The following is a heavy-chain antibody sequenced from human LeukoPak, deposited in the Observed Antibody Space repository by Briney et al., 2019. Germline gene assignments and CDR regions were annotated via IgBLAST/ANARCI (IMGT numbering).Heavy chain of an antibody. CDR2: ISYDGSNK. CDR1: GFTFSSYA. J-gene: IGHJ6*02. Sequence: GGSLRLSCAASGFTFSSYAMHWVRQAPGKGLEWVAVISYDGSNKYYADSVKGRFTISRDNSKNTLYLQMNSLRAEDTAVYYCARDPYSSGWSPYYYYGMDVWGQGTTVTVSS. V-gene: IGHV3-30*14. CDR3: ARDPYSSGWSPYYYYGMDV. D-gene: IGHD6-19*01.